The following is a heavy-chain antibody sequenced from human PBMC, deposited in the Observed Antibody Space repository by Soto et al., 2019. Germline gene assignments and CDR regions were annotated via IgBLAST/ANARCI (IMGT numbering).Heavy chain of an antibody. Sequence: GSGPTLLYPTQTLTLTCTFSGFSLRPSGMRVSWIRQPPGEALEWLARIDWDDDKLYSTSLKTRLNISKDTSKNQVVLTMTNMDPVDTATYYCARSIVAAGNRWFDPWGQGTLVTVSS. CDR2: IDWDDDK. CDR3: ARSIVAAGNRWFDP. CDR1: GFSLRPSGMR. D-gene: IGHD6-13*01. V-gene: IGHV2-70*04. J-gene: IGHJ5*02.